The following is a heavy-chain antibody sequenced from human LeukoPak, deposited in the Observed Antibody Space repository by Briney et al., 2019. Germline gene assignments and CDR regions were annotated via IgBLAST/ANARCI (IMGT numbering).Heavy chain of an antibody. V-gene: IGHV4-59*01. D-gene: IGHD5-24*01. J-gene: IGHJ2*01. Sequence: PSETLSLTCTVAGGSISSYYWSWIRQPPGKGLEWIGYIYYSGSTNYNPSLKSRVTISVDTSKNQFSLKLSSVTAADTAVYYCARDLGWLHNRYFDLWGRGTLVTVSS. CDR1: GGSISSYY. CDR3: ARDLGWLHNRYFDL. CDR2: IYYSGST.